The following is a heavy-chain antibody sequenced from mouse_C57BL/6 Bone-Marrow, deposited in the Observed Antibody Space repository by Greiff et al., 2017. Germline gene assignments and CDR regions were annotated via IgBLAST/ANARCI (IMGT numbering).Heavy chain of an antibody. CDR2: ISNGGGST. V-gene: IGHV5-12*01. CDR1: GFTFIDYY. Sequence: EVKLVESGGGLVQPGGSLKLSCAASGFTFIDYYMYWVRQTPEKRLEWVAYISNGGGSTYYPDTVKGRFTISRDNAKNTLYLQMSRLKSEDTAMYYCASPYGYAWFAYWGQGTLVTVSA. D-gene: IGHD2-2*01. CDR3: ASPYGYAWFAY. J-gene: IGHJ3*01.